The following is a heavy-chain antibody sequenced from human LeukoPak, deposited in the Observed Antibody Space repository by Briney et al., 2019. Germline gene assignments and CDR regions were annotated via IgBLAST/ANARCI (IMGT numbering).Heavy chain of an antibody. V-gene: IGHV3-48*01. CDR1: EFSLRSYS. D-gene: IGHD1-1*01. Sequence: PGVSLRLSCGASEFSLRSYSMDWVRQAPGKGLEWVSHINSGSSTIYYADSVKGRFTISRDNAGNSLYLHMNSLRAEDTAVYYCARVLLERPGIDSFDMWGQGTMVTVSS. CDR2: INSGSSTI. J-gene: IGHJ3*02. CDR3: ARVLLERPGIDSFDM.